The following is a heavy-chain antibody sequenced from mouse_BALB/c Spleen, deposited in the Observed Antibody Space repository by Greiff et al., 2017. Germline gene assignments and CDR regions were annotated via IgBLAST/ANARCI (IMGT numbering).Heavy chain of an antibody. CDR2: ISNGGGST. V-gene: IGHV5-12-2*01. Sequence: EVQVVESGGGLVQPGGSLKLSCAASGFTFSSYTMSWVRQTPEKRLEWVAYISNGGGSTYYPDTVKGRFTISRDNAKNTLYLQMSSLKSEDTAMYYCARHEILDYGSYFDYWGQGTTLTVSS. CDR1: GFTFSSYT. J-gene: IGHJ2*01. D-gene: IGHD1-1*01. CDR3: ARHEILDYGSYFDY.